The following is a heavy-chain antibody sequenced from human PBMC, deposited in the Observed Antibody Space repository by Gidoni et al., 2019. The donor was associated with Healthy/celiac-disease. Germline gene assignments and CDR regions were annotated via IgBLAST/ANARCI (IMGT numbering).Heavy chain of an antibody. V-gene: IGHV3-23*04. CDR3: AKEGTIFGVVTSRGFDP. D-gene: IGHD3-3*01. J-gene: IGHJ5*02. Sequence: EVQLVESGGGLVQPGGSLRLSCAASGFPFSSSAMSWVRQAPGKGLEWVSAIIGSGGSTYYADSVKGRFTISRDNSKNTLYLQMNSLRAEDTAVYYCAKEGTIFGVVTSRGFDPWGQGTLVTVSS. CDR1: GFPFSSSA. CDR2: IIGSGGST.